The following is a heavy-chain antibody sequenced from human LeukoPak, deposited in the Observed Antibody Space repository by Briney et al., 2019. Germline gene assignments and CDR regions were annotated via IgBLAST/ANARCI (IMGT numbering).Heavy chain of an antibody. CDR3: ARIAVADEYYYYTMDV. V-gene: IGHV3-33*08. CDR2: IWYDGSNK. CDR1: GFTFSSYA. D-gene: IGHD6-19*01. J-gene: IGHJ6*02. Sequence: GGALRLSCAASGFTFSSYAMSWVREAPGKGLGRVAAIWYDGSNKFYANSVKGRFTISRDNSKNTLYLQMNILRAEDTAVYFCARIAVADEYYYYTMDVWGQGTPVTVS.